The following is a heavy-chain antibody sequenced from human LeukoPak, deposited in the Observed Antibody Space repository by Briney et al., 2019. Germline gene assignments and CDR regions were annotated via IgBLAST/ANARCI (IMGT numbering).Heavy chain of an antibody. CDR2: INTNTGNP. Sequence: ASVKVSCKASGYTFTSYAMNWVRQAPGQGPEWMGWINTNTGNPTYAQGFTGRFVFSLDTSVSTAYLQISSLKAEDTAVYYCARDRDIVVVPAGGAFDPWGQGTLVTVSS. V-gene: IGHV7-4-1*02. CDR3: ARDRDIVVVPAGGAFDP. J-gene: IGHJ5*02. CDR1: GYTFTSYA. D-gene: IGHD2-2*01.